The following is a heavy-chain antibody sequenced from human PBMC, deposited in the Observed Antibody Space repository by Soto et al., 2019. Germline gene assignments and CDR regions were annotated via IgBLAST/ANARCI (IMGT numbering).Heavy chain of an antibody. D-gene: IGHD2-2*01. CDR3: ARFFCITTSCHLRPYYYYMDV. J-gene: IGHJ6*03. CDR2: VIPFLGVV. V-gene: IGHV1-69*04. Sequence: SVKVSCKASGGTFTNYAISWVRQAPGQGLEWMGRVIPFLGVVNYAQKFQGRVTIAADRSTSTAYMDLNSLRAEDTAVYYCARFFCITTSCHLRPYYYYMDVWGKGTTFTVPS. CDR1: GGTFTNYA.